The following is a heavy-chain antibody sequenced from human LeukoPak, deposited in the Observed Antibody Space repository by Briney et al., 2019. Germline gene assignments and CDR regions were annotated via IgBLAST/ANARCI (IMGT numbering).Heavy chain of an antibody. J-gene: IGHJ4*02. V-gene: IGHV1-69*13. Sequence: SVKVSCKASGGTFSSYAISWVRQAPGQGLEWMGGIIPIFGTANYAQKFQGRVTITADEPTSTAYMELSSLRSEDTAVYYCARFSPGYSYGPRADFDYWGQGTLVTVSS. CDR1: GGTFSSYA. CDR2: IIPIFGTA. CDR3: ARFSPGYSYGPRADFDY. D-gene: IGHD5-18*01.